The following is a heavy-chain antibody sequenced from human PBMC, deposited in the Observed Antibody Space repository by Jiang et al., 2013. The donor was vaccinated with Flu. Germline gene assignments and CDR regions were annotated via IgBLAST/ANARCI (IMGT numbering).Heavy chain of an antibody. D-gene: IGHD6-13*01. V-gene: IGHV5-51*01. CDR1: GYSFSNYW. Sequence: LKLSCKGSGYSFSNYWIGWVRQMPGKGLEWMGIIYPGGSDTRCSPSFEGQVTISADKSINTAYVQWSSLKASDTAMYFCAAAYSTSWYTAAFDIWGRGTMVTVSS. CDR3: AAAYSTSWYTAAFDI. J-gene: IGHJ3*02. CDR2: IYPGGSDT.